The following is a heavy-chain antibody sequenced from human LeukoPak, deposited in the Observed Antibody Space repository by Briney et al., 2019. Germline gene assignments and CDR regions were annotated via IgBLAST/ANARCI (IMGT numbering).Heavy chain of an antibody. V-gene: IGHV3-48*03. CDR2: ISSSGSII. Sequence: GGSLRLSCAASGFTFSRYELNWVRQAPGKGLEWVSYISSSGSIIYYADSVRGRFTISRDNAKNSLYLQMNSLRAEDTALYYCARDLGMTDGDYVSYFDYWGQGTLVTVSS. J-gene: IGHJ4*02. CDR1: GFTFSRYE. D-gene: IGHD4-17*01. CDR3: ARDLGMTDGDYVSYFDY.